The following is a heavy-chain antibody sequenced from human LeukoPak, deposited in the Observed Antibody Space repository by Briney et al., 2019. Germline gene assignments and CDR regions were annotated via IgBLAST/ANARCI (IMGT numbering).Heavy chain of an antibody. CDR2: ISGSGGNT. V-gene: IGHV3-23*01. J-gene: IGHJ2*01. CDR3: AKETTVGHWYFDL. Sequence: GGSLRLSCAASGFTFSSYAMYWVRQAPGKGLEWVSAISGSGGNTFYGDSVKGRFTISRDNSKNMLSLQMNNLRAEDTAVYYCAKETTVGHWYFDLWGRGTLVTVSS. D-gene: IGHD4-23*01. CDR1: GFTFSSYA.